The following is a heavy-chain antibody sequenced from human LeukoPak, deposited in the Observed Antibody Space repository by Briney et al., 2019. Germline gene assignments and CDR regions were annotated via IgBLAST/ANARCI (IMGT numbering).Heavy chain of an antibody. J-gene: IGHJ4*02. CDR2: MYYSGST. D-gene: IGHD6-13*01. V-gene: IGHV4-59*01. CDR3: ATNPPQHLVRQYFDY. CDR1: GGSISSYY. Sequence: PSETLSLTCTVSGGSISSYYWSWIRQPPGKGLEWIGYMYYSGSTNYNPSLKSRVTISVDTSKNQFSLKLSSVTAADTAVYYCATNPPQHLVRQYFDYWGQGTLVTVSS.